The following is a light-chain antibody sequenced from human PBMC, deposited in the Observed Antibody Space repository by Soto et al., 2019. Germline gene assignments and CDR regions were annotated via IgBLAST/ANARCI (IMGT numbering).Light chain of an antibody. CDR1: QIISNW. J-gene: IGKJ3*01. CDR3: QPDNTFLLT. Sequence: DIQVTQSPSTLSASVGDSVTISCRASQIISNWLAWYQQKPGKAPKLLIYKASTLESGVPSRFSGSGSGTDFTLTISSLQPDDFATYYCQPDNTFLLTFGPGTRVDIK. V-gene: IGKV1-5*03. CDR2: KAS.